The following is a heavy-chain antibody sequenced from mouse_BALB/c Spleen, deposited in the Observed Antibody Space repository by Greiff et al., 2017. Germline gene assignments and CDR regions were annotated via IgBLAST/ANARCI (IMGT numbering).Heavy chain of an antibody. CDR2: IYPGNSDT. V-gene: IGHV1-5*01. CDR1: GYTFTSYW. CDR3: TRYGRYLDSSRGYFDY. Sequence: EVQLVESGTVLARPGASVKMSCKASGYTFTSYWMHWVKQRPGQGLEWIGAIYPGNSDTSYNQKFKGKAKLTAVTSTSTAYMELSSLTNEDTAVYYCTRYGRYLDSSRGYFDYWGQGTTLTVSS. D-gene: IGHD1-1*01. J-gene: IGHJ2*01.